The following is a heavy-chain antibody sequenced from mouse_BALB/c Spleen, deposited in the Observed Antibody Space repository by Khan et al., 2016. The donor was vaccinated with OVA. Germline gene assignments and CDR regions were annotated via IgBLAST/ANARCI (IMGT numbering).Heavy chain of an antibody. CDR2: IIPTSDYT. Sequence: QVQLKQSGAELAKPWASVKMSCKASGYTFTTYWMHWVKQRPGQGLEWIGYIIPTSDYTDYNEKFKDKATLSADKSSSTVYMQLSSLTSEDAAVYYCARDRIDYWGQGTTLTVSS. V-gene: IGHV1-7*01. CDR1: GYTFTTYW. J-gene: IGHJ2*01. CDR3: ARDRIDY.